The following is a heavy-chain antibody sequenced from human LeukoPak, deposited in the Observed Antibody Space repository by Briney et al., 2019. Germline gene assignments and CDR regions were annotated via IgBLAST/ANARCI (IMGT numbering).Heavy chain of an antibody. CDR3: AKCEYFDKYYFDY. J-gene: IGHJ4*02. V-gene: IGHV3-23*01. CDR1: GFTFSSYS. D-gene: IGHD3-22*01. Sequence: GGSLRLSCAASGFTFSSYSMNWVRQAPGKGLEWVSAISGSGGSTYYADSVKGRFTISRDNSKNTLYLQMNSLRAEDTAVYYCAKCEYFDKYYFDYWGQGTLVTVSS. CDR2: ISGSGGST.